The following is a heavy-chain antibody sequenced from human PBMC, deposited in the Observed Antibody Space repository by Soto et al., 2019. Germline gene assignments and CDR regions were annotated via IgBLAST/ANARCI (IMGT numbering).Heavy chain of an antibody. J-gene: IGHJ4*02. Sequence: GGSLRLSCAASGFTFSSYAMSWVRQAPGKGLEWVSAISGSGGSTYYADSVKGRFTISRDNAKNSLYLQMNSLRADDTAVYYCAKDRLAGGFDYWGQGTLVTVSS. CDR1: GFTFSSYA. V-gene: IGHV3-23*01. CDR3: AKDRLAGGFDY. D-gene: IGHD3-16*01. CDR2: ISGSGGST.